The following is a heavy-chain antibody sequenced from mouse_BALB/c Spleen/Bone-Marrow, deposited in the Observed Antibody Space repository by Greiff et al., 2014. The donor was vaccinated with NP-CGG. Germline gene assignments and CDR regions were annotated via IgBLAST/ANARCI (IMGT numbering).Heavy chain of an antibody. V-gene: IGHV1-69*02. CDR2: IDPSDSYT. CDR3: ASGGNGYDGYGYFDV. J-gene: IGHJ1*01. D-gene: IGHD2-2*01. Sequence: QVQLQQPGAELVKPGASVKLSCTASGYTFTSYWMHWVKQRPGQGLEWIGEIDPSDSYTKYNPKFKGKATLTVDKSSSTAYMQLSRLTSEDPAVYDCASGGNGYDGYGYFDVWGAGTTVTVSA. CDR1: GYTFTSYW.